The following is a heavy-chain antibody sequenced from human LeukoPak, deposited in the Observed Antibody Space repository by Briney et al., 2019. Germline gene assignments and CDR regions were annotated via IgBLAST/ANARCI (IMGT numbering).Heavy chain of an antibody. Sequence: GGSLKISCKGSGYSFTNYWIGWVRQMPGKGLEWMGIIYPGDFDTRYSPSFQGQVTISADKSISTAYLQWSSLKASDTAIYYCASGAGPFYFDYWGQGTLVTVSS. CDR2: IYPGDFDT. CDR3: ASGAGPFYFDY. CDR1: GYSFTNYW. J-gene: IGHJ4*02. V-gene: IGHV5-51*01. D-gene: IGHD6-19*01.